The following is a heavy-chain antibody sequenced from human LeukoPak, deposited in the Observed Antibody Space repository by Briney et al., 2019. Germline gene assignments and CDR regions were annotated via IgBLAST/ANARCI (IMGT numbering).Heavy chain of an antibody. CDR1: GGSFSGYY. CDR2: INHSGST. J-gene: IGHJ5*02. CDR3: ARTMVRGVIITRFNWFDP. D-gene: IGHD3-10*01. V-gene: IGHV4-34*01. Sequence: SETPSLTCAVYGGSFSGYYWSWIRQPPGKGLEWIGEINHSGSTNYNPSLKSRVTISVDTSKNQFSLKLSSVTAADTAVYYCARTMVRGVIITRFNWFDPWGQGTLVTVSS.